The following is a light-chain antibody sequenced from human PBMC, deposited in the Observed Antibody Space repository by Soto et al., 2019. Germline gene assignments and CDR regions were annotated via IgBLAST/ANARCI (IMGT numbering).Light chain of an antibody. Sequence: DIQMTQSPSTLSTSVGDRVTITCRASQSISNWLAWYQQKPGKAPRLLIYDASSLESGVPSRFSGSGSGTEFTLTISSLQPDDFATYYCQQYNRYSWTFGQGTKV. CDR1: QSISNW. CDR3: QQYNRYSWT. V-gene: IGKV1-5*01. J-gene: IGKJ1*01. CDR2: DAS.